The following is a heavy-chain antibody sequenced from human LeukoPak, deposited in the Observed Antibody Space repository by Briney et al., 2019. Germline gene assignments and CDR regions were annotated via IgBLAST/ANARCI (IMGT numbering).Heavy chain of an antibody. D-gene: IGHD3-10*01. Sequence: PGGSLRLSCAATGFSFSNHAMSWVRQVAAKGLEWVSTINNSGSSTYYADSVKGRFTISRDNSKNTLYLQMNSLRAEDTAVYYCAKAAFVGSGSYPDCWGQGTLVSASS. CDR3: AKAAFVGSGSYPDC. V-gene: IGHV3-23*01. J-gene: IGHJ4*02. CDR2: INNSGSST. CDR1: GFSFSNHA.